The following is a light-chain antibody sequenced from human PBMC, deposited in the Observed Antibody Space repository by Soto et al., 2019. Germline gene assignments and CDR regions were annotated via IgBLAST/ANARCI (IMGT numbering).Light chain of an antibody. Sequence: DIQMTQSPSSLSASVGDRVTITCRASQGISNYLAWFQQKPGKVPKLLIYAASTLQIGVPSRFSGSGSGTDFTLTTSSLHPEDVATYYCQKYNSAPFTFGPGTTVDIK. V-gene: IGKV1-27*01. J-gene: IGKJ3*01. CDR3: QKYNSAPFT. CDR1: QGISNY. CDR2: AAS.